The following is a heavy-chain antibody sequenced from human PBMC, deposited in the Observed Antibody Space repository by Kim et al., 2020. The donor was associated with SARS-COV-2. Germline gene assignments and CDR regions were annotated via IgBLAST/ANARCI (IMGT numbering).Heavy chain of an antibody. Sequence: SVKVSCKASGGTFTTYGFSWVRQAPGQGLQWMGGIIPITGTPNYAQKFQGRITISADESTSTVYMEVTSLRFDDTAIYYCSVSGTAVDYWGQGTLVT. CDR1: GGTFTTYG. CDR2: IIPITGTP. J-gene: IGHJ4*02. D-gene: IGHD2-21*02. CDR3: SVSGTAVDY. V-gene: IGHV1-69*13.